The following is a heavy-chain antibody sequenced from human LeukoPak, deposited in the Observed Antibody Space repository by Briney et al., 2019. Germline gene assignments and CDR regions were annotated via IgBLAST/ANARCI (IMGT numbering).Heavy chain of an antibody. Sequence: GGSLRLSCAASGFTFPDYWMTWVRQAPGKGLEWVAHIKQDGGEKYYVDSVKGGFTISRDNAKNSLYLQMNSLRAEDTAVYYCGRGLRWGQGTLVTVSS. J-gene: IGHJ4*02. CDR2: IKQDGGEK. D-gene: IGHD2-15*01. V-gene: IGHV3-7*01. CDR3: GRGLR. CDR1: GFTFPDYW.